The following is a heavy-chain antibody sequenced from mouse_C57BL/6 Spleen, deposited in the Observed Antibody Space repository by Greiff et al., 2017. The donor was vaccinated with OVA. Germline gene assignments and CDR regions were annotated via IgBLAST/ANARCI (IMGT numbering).Heavy chain of an antibody. CDR1: GYTFTSYW. D-gene: IGHD1-1*01. CDR3: ARGRLYYGSSSWYFDV. Sequence: QVHVKQPGTELVKPGASVKLSCKASGYTFTSYWMHWVKQRPGQGLEWIGNINPSNGGTNYNEKFKSKATLTVDKSSSTAYMQLSSLTSEDSAVYYCARGRLYYGSSSWYFDVWGTGTTVTVSS. CDR2: INPSNGGT. V-gene: IGHV1-53*01. J-gene: IGHJ1*03.